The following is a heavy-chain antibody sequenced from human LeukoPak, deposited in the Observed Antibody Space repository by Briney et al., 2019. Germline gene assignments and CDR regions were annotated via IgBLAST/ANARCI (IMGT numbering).Heavy chain of an antibody. CDR2: ISGSGGST. V-gene: IGHV3-23*01. CDR1: GFTFSSYA. Sequence: PGGSLRLSCAASGFTFSSYAMSWVRQAPGKGLEWVSAISGSGGSTYYADSVKGRFTISRDNSKNTLYLQMNSLRAEDTAVYYCAKDLYDSSGYYYLGYFQHWGQGTLVTVSS. D-gene: IGHD3-22*01. CDR3: AKDLYDSSGYYYLGYFQH. J-gene: IGHJ1*01.